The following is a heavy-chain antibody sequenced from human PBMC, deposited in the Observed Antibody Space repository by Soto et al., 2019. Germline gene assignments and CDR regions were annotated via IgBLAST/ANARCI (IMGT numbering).Heavy chain of an antibody. Sequence: GASVKVSCKVSGYTLTELSMHWVRQAPGKGLEWMGGFDPEDGETIYAQKFQGRVTMTEDTSTDTAYMGLSSLRSEDTAVYYCATPKSRSGWLYFDYWGQGTLVTVSS. V-gene: IGHV1-24*01. D-gene: IGHD6-19*01. J-gene: IGHJ4*02. CDR2: FDPEDGET. CDR1: GYTLTELS. CDR3: ATPKSRSGWLYFDY.